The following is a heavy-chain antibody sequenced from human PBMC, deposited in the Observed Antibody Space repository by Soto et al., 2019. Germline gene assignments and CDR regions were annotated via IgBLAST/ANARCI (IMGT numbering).Heavy chain of an antibody. V-gene: IGHV4-31*03. Sequence: QVQLQESGPGLVKPSQTLSLTCTVSGASISSGGYSWSWIRQHPGKGLEWIGYIYYLGNTYYNPTLKSRVTISVAASKNQFSLKLTSVTAADTAVDYCARLPDSWGQGTLVTVSS. CDR1: GASISSGGYS. J-gene: IGHJ4*02. CDR2: IYYLGNT. CDR3: ARLPDS.